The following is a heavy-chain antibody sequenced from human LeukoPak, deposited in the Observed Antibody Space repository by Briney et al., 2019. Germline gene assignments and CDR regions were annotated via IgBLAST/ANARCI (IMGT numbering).Heavy chain of an antibody. CDR1: GGSITDYY. J-gene: IGHJ4*02. D-gene: IGHD3-16*01. Sequence: SETLSLTCTVSGGSITDYYRGWVRHPPGKGLEWIGYFYNSGSSTYNPSLKSRVTISVDTSKEQFSLKVNSVTAADTAVYYCTRGAGWLIDYWGRGILVTVSS. V-gene: IGHV4-59*01. CDR2: FYNSGSS. CDR3: TRGAGWLIDY.